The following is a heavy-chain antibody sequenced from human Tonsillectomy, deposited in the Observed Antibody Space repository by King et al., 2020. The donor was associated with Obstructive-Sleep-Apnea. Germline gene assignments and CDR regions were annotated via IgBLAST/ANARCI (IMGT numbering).Heavy chain of an antibody. D-gene: IGHD1-26*01. CDR2: ISRSSCYI. J-gene: IGHJ4*01. V-gene: IGHV3-21*01. Sequence: VQLVESGGGLVKPGGSLRLSCAASGFTFSTYSMTWVRQAPGKGLEWVSSISRSSCYISYADSVQGRFTLSRDNAKSALYMQLSSLRAADSAVYYCARVFFTRRALTQPLDDWGHGTLVTVSS. CDR1: GFTFSTYS. CDR3: ARVFFTRRALTQPLDD.